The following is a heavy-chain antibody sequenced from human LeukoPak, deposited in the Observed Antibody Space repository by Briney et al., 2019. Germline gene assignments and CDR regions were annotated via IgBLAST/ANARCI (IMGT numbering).Heavy chain of an antibody. CDR3: AKFVGGPFDS. Sequence: GGSLRLSCAASGFTFTSYAMSWVRQAPGKGLEWVSAVSGSGGTPYYADSVKGRLTISRGNSMNTLYLQMNSLRAEDTALYYCAKFVGGPFDSWGQGTLVTVSS. V-gene: IGHV3-23*01. J-gene: IGHJ4*02. D-gene: IGHD3-16*01. CDR2: VSGSGGTP. CDR1: GFTFTSYA.